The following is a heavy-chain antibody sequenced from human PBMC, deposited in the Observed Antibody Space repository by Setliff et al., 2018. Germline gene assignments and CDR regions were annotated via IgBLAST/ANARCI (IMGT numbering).Heavy chain of an antibody. CDR3: ARGPDGYTYQGAFDI. V-gene: IGHV4-34*01. CDR2: INHSGST. CDR1: GGSFSGYY. J-gene: IGHJ3*02. D-gene: IGHD5-12*01. Sequence: SETLSLTCAVYGGSFSGYYWSWIRQPPGKGLEWIGEINHSGSTNYNPSLKSRVTISVDTSRNQFSLKLNSVTAADTAVYYCARGPDGYTYQGAFDIWGQGTMVTVSS.